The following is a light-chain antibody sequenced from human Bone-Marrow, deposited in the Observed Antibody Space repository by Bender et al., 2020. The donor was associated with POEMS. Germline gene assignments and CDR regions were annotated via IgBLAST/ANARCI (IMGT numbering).Light chain of an antibody. Sequence: QSALTQPASVSGSPGQSITISCTGTSSDVGGYNYVSWYQQHPGKAPKLMIYEVSNRPSGVSNRFSGSKSGNTASLTISGLQAEDEAQYYCCSYASSRSYVFGTGTNVAV. V-gene: IGLV2-14*01. CDR1: SSDVGGYNY. CDR2: EVS. CDR3: CSYASSRSYV. J-gene: IGLJ1*01.